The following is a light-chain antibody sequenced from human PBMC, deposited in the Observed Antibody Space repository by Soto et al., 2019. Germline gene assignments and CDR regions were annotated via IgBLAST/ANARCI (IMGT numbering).Light chain of an antibody. CDR2: DVT. CDR3: VPYTRSTTYV. J-gene: IGLJ1*01. CDR1: SSDVGGYNH. Sequence: QSVLTQPASVSDSPGQSITISCTGTSSDVGGYNHVSWYQQHPGKAPKLMIYDVTNRPSGVSNRFSGSKSGSTASLIISGLQAEDDADYYCVPYTRSTTYVFGNGTKVTV. V-gene: IGLV2-14*01.